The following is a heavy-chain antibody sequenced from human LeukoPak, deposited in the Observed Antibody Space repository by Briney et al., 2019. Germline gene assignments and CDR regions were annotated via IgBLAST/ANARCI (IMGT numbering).Heavy chain of an antibody. Sequence: SETLSLTCTVSGGSISSYCWSWIRQPPGKGLEWIGYIYYSGSTNYNPSLKSRVTISVDTSKNQFSLKLSSVTAADTAVYYCARSQLYYDSSGYHYWGQGTLVTVSS. D-gene: IGHD3-22*01. CDR2: IYYSGST. CDR3: ARSQLYYDSSGYHY. CDR1: GGSISSYC. J-gene: IGHJ4*02. V-gene: IGHV4-59*08.